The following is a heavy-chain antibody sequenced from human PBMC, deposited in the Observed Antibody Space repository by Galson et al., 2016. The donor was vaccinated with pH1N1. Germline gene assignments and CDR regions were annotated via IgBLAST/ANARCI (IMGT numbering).Heavy chain of an antibody. J-gene: IGHJ6*02. V-gene: IGHV5-51*03. CDR2: IFPGDSNL. Sequence: QSGAEVKKPGESLRISCKASGYYFSNYWIGWVRQMPGKGLEWMGIIFPGDSNLKYSTSFQGQVIISADKSLTTVYLQWNSLKASDTAIYYCALLGGPQGQDYYYNFGMDVWGQGSTVTVSS. CDR1: GYYFSNYW. D-gene: IGHD3-16*01. CDR3: ALLGGPQGQDYYYNFGMDV.